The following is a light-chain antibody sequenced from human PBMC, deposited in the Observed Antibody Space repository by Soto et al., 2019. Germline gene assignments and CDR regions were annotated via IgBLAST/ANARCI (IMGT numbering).Light chain of an antibody. V-gene: IGLV1-47*01. CDR2: PNS. CDR3: ATWDDSPSGRSWV. CDR1: SSNIGSNN. Sequence: QLVLTQSPSASGTPGQRVSISCSGSSSNIGSNNVYWYQHFPGSAPRFLIYPNSPRPSGVPDRFSASKSGTSASLVISGLRPEDEATYYYATWDDSPSGRSWVFGGGTKLTVL. J-gene: IGLJ3*02.